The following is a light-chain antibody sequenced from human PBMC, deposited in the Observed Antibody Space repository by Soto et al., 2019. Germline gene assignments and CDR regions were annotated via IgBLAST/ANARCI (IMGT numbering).Light chain of an antibody. Sequence: SYELTQPPSVSVAPGQTASITCGGNNIGSKNVQWYPQKPGQAPVLVVYDDRDRPSGIPERFSGSNSGNTATLTISRVEAVDDADYYCQVWDSSNDHYVFGTGTKLTVL. CDR1: NIGSKN. J-gene: IGLJ1*01. CDR3: QVWDSSNDHYV. V-gene: IGLV3-21*02. CDR2: DDR.